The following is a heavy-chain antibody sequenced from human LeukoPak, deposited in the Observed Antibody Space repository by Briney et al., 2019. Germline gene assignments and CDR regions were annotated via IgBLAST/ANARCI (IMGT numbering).Heavy chain of an antibody. V-gene: IGHV3-33*06. CDR1: GFSFSSYG. Sequence: GRSLRLSCAASGFSFSSYGMHWVRQAPGKGLEWVAVIWNDGSNKYYADSVKGRFTISRDNSKNTLYLQMNSLRAEDTAVYYCAKGSWLSFKGNFDYWGQGTLVIVSS. CDR2: IWNDGSNK. J-gene: IGHJ4*02. D-gene: IGHD3-22*01. CDR3: AKGSWLSFKGNFDY.